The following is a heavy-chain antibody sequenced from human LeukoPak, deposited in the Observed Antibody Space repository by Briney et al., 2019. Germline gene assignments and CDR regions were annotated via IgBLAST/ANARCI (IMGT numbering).Heavy chain of an antibody. CDR1: GGSISSGNW. CDR3: ARMEGSAGTIDY. D-gene: IGHD6-13*01. V-gene: IGHV4-4*02. Sequence: SETLSLTCVVPGGSISSGNWWSWVRQPPGKGLEWIGEIYHSGSTNYNPSLKSRVTISVDKSKNQFSLKLSSVTAADTAVYYCARMEGSAGTIDYWGQGTLVTVFS. J-gene: IGHJ4*02. CDR2: IYHSGST.